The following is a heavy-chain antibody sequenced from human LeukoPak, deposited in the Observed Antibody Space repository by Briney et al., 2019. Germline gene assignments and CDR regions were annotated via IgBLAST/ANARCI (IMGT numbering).Heavy chain of an antibody. CDR3: AKYKIGAVAGKGVFDY. CDR2: ISGSGGST. D-gene: IGHD6-19*01. Sequence: AGGSLRLSCAASGFTFSSYAMSWVRQAPGKGLEWVSAISGSGGSTYYADSVKGRFTISRDNSKNTLYLQMNSLRAEDTAVYYCAKYKIGAVAGKGVFDYWGQGTLVTVSS. V-gene: IGHV3-23*01. J-gene: IGHJ4*02. CDR1: GFTFSSYA.